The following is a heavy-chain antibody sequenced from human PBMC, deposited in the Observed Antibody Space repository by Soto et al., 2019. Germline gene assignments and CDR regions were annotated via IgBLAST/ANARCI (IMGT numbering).Heavy chain of an antibody. J-gene: IGHJ4*02. D-gene: IGHD1-26*01. V-gene: IGHV1-3*01. CDR2: INAGNGNT. Sequence: QVQLVQSGAEVKKPGASVKVSCKASGYTFTSYAMHWVRQAPGQRLEWMGWINAGNGNTKYSQKFQGRVTITRDTSASTAYMELSSLRSEDTAVYYCPRSIGSYYALDWGQGTLVTVSS. CDR3: PRSIGSYYALD. CDR1: GYTFTSYA.